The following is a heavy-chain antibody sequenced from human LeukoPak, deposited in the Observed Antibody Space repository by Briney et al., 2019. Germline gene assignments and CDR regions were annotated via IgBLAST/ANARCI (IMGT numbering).Heavy chain of an antibody. CDR3: AKDGGY. CDR2: ISYDGSNK. D-gene: IGHD3-16*01. Sequence: PGRSLRLSCAAPGFTFSSYGMHWVRQAPGKGLEWVAVISYDGSNKYYADSVKGRFTISRDNSKNTLYLQMNSLRAEDTAVYYCAKDGGYWGQGTLVTVSS. CDR1: GFTFSSYG. J-gene: IGHJ4*02. V-gene: IGHV3-30*18.